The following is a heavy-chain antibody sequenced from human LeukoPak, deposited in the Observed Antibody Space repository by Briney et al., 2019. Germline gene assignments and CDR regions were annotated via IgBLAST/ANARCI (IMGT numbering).Heavy chain of an antibody. CDR1: GYRFTSYW. CDR3: ARVYGSGGDY. Sequence: GESLQISFQGSGYRFTSYWIGWVRPMPGKGLEWMGIIYPGDSDTRYSTSFQGQVTISPDKSISTAYLQWSSLKASDTAIYYCARVYGSGGDYWGQGTLVTVSS. V-gene: IGHV5-51*01. J-gene: IGHJ4*02. CDR2: IYPGDSDT. D-gene: IGHD3-10*01.